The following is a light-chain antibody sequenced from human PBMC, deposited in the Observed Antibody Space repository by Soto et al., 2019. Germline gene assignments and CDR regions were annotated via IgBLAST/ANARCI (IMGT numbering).Light chain of an antibody. CDR1: SSDLGHYNY. Sequence: QSALTQPASVSGSPGQSITISCTGTSSDLGHYNYVSWYQHHPGKAPKLMIYDVSHRPSGVSVRLSGSKSGNTASLTISGLQAEDEADYYCSSYGGSSAPVLFGGGTKLAVL. V-gene: IGLV2-14*03. J-gene: IGLJ3*02. CDR3: SSYGGSSAPVL. CDR2: DVS.